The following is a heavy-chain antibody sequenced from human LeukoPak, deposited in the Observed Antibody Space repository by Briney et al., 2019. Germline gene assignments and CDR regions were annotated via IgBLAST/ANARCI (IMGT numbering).Heavy chain of an antibody. CDR2: IKQDGSEK. V-gene: IGHV3-7*01. Sequence: GGSLRLSCAASGFTFSSYAMSWVRQAPGKGLEWVANIKQDGSEKYYVDSVKGRFTISRDNAKNSLYLQMNSLRAEDTAVYYCARSRYPPSNYVPAFDYWGQGTLVTVSS. D-gene: IGHD4-11*01. CDR1: GFTFSSYA. CDR3: ARSRYPPSNYVPAFDY. J-gene: IGHJ4*02.